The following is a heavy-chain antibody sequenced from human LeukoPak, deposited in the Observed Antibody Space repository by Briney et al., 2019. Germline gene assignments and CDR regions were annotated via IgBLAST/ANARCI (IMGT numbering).Heavy chain of an antibody. Sequence: SETLSLTCSVSGVSILSSCFYWGWIRQPRGEGLEWIASVFFRGATYDNPSLEGRVAIGVDTSKNQISLNLTSVTAADTAMYYCMKHHSVADAFDVWGPGTVVTVSS. CDR1: GVSILSSCFY. D-gene: IGHD6-19*01. CDR2: VFFRGAT. V-gene: IGHV4-39*01. CDR3: MKHHSVADAFDV. J-gene: IGHJ3*01.